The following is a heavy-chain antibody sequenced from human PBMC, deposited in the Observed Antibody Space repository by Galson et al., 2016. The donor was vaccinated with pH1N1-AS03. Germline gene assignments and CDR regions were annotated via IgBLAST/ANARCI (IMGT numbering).Heavy chain of an antibody. Sequence: SVKVSCKASGYTFTNFGVIWVRQAPGQGLEWVGWISAYSGNTNYAQSLQGRVSMTTDPSTNTVYMELTRLTSDDTAVYYCARAGQRHRVGDYWGHGTLVTVSS. CDR2: ISAYSGNT. CDR3: ARAGQRHRVGDY. V-gene: IGHV1-18*01. D-gene: IGHD6-25*01. J-gene: IGHJ4*01. CDR1: GYTFTNFG.